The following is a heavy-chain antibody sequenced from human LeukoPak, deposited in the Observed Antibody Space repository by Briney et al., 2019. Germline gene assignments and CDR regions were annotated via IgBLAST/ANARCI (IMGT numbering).Heavy chain of an antibody. J-gene: IGHJ1*01. CDR1: GFTFSNYW. CDR2: IKQDGSEK. CDR3: AAYSSSNAREFQY. V-gene: IGHV3-7*01. D-gene: IGHD2-2*01. Sequence: GGSLRLSCAASGFTFSNYWMSWVRQAPGKGLEWVANIKQDGSEKYYVDSVRGRFTISRDNAKISLYLQMNSLRAEDTAVYYCAAYSSSNAREFQYWGQGTLVTVSS.